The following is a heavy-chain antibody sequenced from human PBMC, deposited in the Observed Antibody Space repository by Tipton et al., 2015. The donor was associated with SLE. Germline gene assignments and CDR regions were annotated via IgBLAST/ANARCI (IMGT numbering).Heavy chain of an antibody. Sequence: SGFTFSSFDMHWVRQAPGRGLEWVAFIRYDGSLKYYVDSVKGRFTISRDNSRNILYLQMGSLKTDDTAIYYCAKVLSPFDSSGYDYLDHWGQGTLVNVSS. CDR1: GFTFSSFD. CDR2: IRYDGSLK. V-gene: IGHV3-30*02. D-gene: IGHD3-22*01. J-gene: IGHJ4*02. CDR3: AKVLSPFDSSGYDYLDH.